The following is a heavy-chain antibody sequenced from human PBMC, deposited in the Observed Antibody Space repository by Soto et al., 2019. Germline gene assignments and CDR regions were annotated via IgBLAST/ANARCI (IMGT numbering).Heavy chain of an antibody. Sequence: GESLKISCKGSGYTFTNYWIGWVRQMPGKGLEWMGIIYPGDSDAKYNPSFQGQVTISADKSITTTYLRWTSLKASDTAIYYCAASIFYYGMDVWGQGTTVTVSS. CDR1: GYTFTNYW. J-gene: IGHJ6*02. V-gene: IGHV5-51*01. CDR2: IYPGDSDA. CDR3: AASIFYYGMDV.